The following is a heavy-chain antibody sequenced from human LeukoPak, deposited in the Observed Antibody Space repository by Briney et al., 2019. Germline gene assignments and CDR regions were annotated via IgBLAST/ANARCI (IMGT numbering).Heavy chain of an antibody. CDR2: IYYSGST. CDR1: GGSISSYY. CDR3: ARSIWSGYYIDRYFDL. D-gene: IGHD3-3*01. V-gene: IGHV4-59*12. Sequence: SETLSLTCTVSGGSISSYYWSWIRQPPGKGLEWIGYIYYSGSTNYNPSLKSRVTMSVDTSKNRFSLKMRSVTAADTAVYYCARSIWSGYYIDRYFDLWGRGTLVTVSS. J-gene: IGHJ2*01.